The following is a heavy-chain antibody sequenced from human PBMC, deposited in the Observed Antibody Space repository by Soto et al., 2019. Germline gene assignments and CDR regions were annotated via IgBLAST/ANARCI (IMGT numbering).Heavy chain of an antibody. Sequence: EVHLVESGGGLVQPGGSLRLSCAASEFTFNKYWMYWVRQAPGEGLVWVSRIKGDGSSTDYADSVKGRFTISRDNANNTFYLQMNSLRPEDTAVYYCARAKFAPMVSVADYWGQGTLVTVSS. CDR3: ARAKFAPMVSVADY. V-gene: IGHV3-74*01. CDR1: EFTFNKYW. CDR2: IKGDGSST. D-gene: IGHD3-10*01. J-gene: IGHJ4*02.